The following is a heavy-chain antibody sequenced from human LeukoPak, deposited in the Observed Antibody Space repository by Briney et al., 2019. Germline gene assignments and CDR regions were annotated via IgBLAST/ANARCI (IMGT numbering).Heavy chain of an antibody. CDR1: GGSISSYY. D-gene: IGHD1-1*01. J-gene: IGHJ3*02. V-gene: IGHV4-59*01. Sequence: SETLSLTCIVSGGSISSYYWSWIRQPPGKGLEWIGYIYNSGTTDYNPSLKSRVTISVDTSKNQLSLNLSTVTAADTAVYYCARARTARYDAFDIWGQGTMVTVSS. CDR2: IYNSGTT. CDR3: ARARTARYDAFDI.